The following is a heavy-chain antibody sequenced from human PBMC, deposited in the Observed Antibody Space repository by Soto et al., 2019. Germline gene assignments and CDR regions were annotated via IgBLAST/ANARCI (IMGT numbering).Heavy chain of an antibody. CDR3: AREYCSGGSCPHDDAFDI. CDR1: GFTFSDYY. Sequence: GGSLRLSCAASGFTFSDYYMSWIRQAPGKGLEWVSCITSSGSTMYYADSVKGRFTISRDSAKNSLYLQMNSLRAEDTAVYYCAREYCSGGSCPHDDAFDIWGQGTMVTVSS. CDR2: ITSSGSTM. J-gene: IGHJ3*02. V-gene: IGHV3-11*01. D-gene: IGHD2-15*01.